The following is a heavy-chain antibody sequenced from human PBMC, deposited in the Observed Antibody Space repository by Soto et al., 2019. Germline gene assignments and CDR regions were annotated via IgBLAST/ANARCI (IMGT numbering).Heavy chain of an antibody. CDR2: TSHSGTS. D-gene: IGHD2-21*02. CDR3: ARASGVHSGWGHRSDP. J-gene: IGHJ5*02. CDR1: GYSISSGYY. V-gene: IGHV4-38-2*02. Sequence: SLTCPVSGYSISSGYYWSWIRQTPGKGLEWIGSTSHSGTSFYNPSLRSRVTISMDTSNNHFSLKLNSLTATDTAVYYCARASGVHSGWGHRSDPWGQGTLVTV.